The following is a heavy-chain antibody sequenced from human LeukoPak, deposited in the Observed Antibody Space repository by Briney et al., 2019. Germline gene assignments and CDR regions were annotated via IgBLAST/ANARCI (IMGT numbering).Heavy chain of an antibody. J-gene: IGHJ4*02. D-gene: IGHD1/OR15-1a*01. CDR1: GFTFSGYY. CDR2: IKPDGSEE. V-gene: IGHV3-7*01. CDR3: ARNKRGDY. Sequence: PGGSRRLSCAASGFTFSGYYMSWIRQAPGKGLGWVANIKPDGSEENYVDSVKGRFTISRDNAKNSLYLQMNSLRAEDRAVYYCARNKRGDYWGQGALVTVSS.